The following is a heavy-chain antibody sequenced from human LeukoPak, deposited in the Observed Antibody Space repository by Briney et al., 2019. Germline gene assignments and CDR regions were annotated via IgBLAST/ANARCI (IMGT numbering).Heavy chain of an antibody. Sequence: GGSLRLSCAASGFTFSSYGMHWDRQAPGKGLEWVAFIRYDGSNKYYADSVRGRFTISRDNSKNTLYLQMNSLRAEDAAVYYCANAPVTSCSGVYCYPFDYWGQGTLVTVSS. D-gene: IGHD2-15*01. CDR2: IRYDGSNK. CDR3: ANAPVTSCSGVYCYPFDY. V-gene: IGHV3-30*02. CDR1: GFTFSSYG. J-gene: IGHJ4*02.